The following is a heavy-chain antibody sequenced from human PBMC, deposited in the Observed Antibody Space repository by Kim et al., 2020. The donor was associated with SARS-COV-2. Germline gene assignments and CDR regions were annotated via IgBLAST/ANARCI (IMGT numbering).Heavy chain of an antibody. V-gene: IGHV1-3*01. CDR1: GYTFTNYA. D-gene: IGHD5-12*01. Sequence: ASVKVSCKASGYTFTNYAIQWVRQAPGQGLEWMGWINAGNGNIKYSQNFQGRATLTWDTSASTAYMELRALTSEDTAVYYCARDLLHSGYDYWGQGTLVTVSS. J-gene: IGHJ4*02. CDR3: ARDLLHSGYDY. CDR2: INAGNGNI.